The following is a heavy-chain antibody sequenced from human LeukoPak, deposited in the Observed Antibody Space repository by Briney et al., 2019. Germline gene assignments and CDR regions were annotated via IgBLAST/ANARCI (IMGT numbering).Heavy chain of an antibody. D-gene: IGHD3-9*01. Sequence: ASVKVSCKASGFALTTYNIVWLRQAPGQGLEWVGWVTAFNENTHYSRKVQGRATMTRDTSTSTAYMELRSLRSDDTAVYYCARGGRMRRYFDWHPPYYYYYMDVWGKGTTVTISS. CDR1: GFALTTYN. CDR2: VTAFNENT. V-gene: IGHV1-18*01. CDR3: ARGGRMRRYFDWHPPYYYYYMDV. J-gene: IGHJ6*03.